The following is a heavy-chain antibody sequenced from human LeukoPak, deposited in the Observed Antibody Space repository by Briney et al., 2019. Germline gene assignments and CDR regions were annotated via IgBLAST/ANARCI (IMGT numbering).Heavy chain of an antibody. Sequence: SETLSLTCTVSGGSISSSSYYWGWNRQAPGKGLEWIGSIYYSGSTYYNPSLKSRVTISVDTSKNQFSLKLSSVTAADTAVYYCARDGYYFDYWGQGTLVTVSS. CDR2: IYYSGST. CDR1: GGSISSSSYY. V-gene: IGHV4-39*07. D-gene: IGHD5-12*01. CDR3: ARDGYYFDY. J-gene: IGHJ4*02.